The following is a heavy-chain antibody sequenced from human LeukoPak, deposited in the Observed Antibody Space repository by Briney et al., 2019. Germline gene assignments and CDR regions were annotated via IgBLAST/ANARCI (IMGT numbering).Heavy chain of an antibody. Sequence: TGGSLRLSCAASGFIFTDYWMYWVRQAPGRGLAWVANIKPDGSEKYYVDSVKGRFTISRDNAKDSVYLQMNSLRAEDTAVYYCARFAAGGSYYYYMDVWGKGTTLTVSS. CDR2: IKPDGSEK. J-gene: IGHJ6*03. V-gene: IGHV3-7*01. D-gene: IGHD6-25*01. CDR3: ARFAAGGSYYYYMDV. CDR1: GFIFTDYW.